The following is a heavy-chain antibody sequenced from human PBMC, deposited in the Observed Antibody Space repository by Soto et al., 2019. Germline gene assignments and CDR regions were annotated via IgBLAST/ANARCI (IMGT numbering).Heavy chain of an antibody. J-gene: IGHJ4*02. D-gene: IGHD5-12*01. Sequence: QVQLVESGGGVVQPGRSLRLSCAASGFTFSSYGMHWVRQAPGKGLEWVAVIWYDGSNKYYADSVKGRFTISRDNSKNTLYLQMNSLRAEDTAVYYCARERLEAVATIEGARYYFDYWGQGTLVTVSS. CDR1: GFTFSSYG. V-gene: IGHV3-33*01. CDR3: ARERLEAVATIEGARYYFDY. CDR2: IWYDGSNK.